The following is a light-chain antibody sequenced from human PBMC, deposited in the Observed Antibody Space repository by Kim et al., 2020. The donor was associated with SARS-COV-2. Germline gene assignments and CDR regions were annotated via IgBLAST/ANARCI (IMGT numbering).Light chain of an antibody. V-gene: IGKV1-33*01. CDR2: DAS. CDR3: HQYDDLI. J-gene: IGKJ4*01. Sequence: DIQMTQSPSSLSASVGDRVTITCQASQDSTNYLNWYQHKPGKAPKLLIYDASNLETGVPSRFSGSGSGTHFTFTISSLQPEDFVTYYCHQYDDLIFGGGTKVDIK. CDR1: QDSTNY.